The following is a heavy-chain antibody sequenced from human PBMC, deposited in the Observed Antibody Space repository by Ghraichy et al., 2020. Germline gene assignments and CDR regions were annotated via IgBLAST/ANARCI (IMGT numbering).Heavy chain of an antibody. CDR2: IYYSGST. CDR1: GGSISSGGYY. D-gene: IGHD1-1*01. CDR3: AREGGGYVYYYYGMDV. Sequence: SETLSLTCTVSGGSISSGGYYWSWIRQHPGKGLEWIGYIYYSGSTYYNPSLKSRVTISVDTSKNQFSLKLSSVTAADTAVYYCAREGGGYVYYYYGMDVWGQGTTVTVSS. V-gene: IGHV4-31*03. J-gene: IGHJ6*02.